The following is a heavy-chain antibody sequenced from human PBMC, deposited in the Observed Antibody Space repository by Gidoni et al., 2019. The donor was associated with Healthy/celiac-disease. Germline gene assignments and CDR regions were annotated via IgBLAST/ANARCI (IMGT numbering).Heavy chain of an antibody. D-gene: IGHD1-1*01. V-gene: IGHV1-69*09. CDR1: GGTFSSYA. J-gene: IGHJ4*02. CDR3: ARDLNKDPGTSETTRSDY. Sequence: QVQLVQSGAKVKKPGSSVKVSCKASGGTFSSYAISWVRQAPGQGLEWMGRIIPILGIANYAQKFQGRVTITADKSTSTAYMELSSLRSEDTAVYYCARDLNKDPGTSETTRSDYWGQGTLVTVSS. CDR2: IIPILGIA.